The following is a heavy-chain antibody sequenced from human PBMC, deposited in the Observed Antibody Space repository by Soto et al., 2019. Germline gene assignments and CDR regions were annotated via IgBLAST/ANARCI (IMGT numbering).Heavy chain of an antibody. CDR1: GYTFTSYG. CDR2: ISAYSGNT. V-gene: IGHV1-18*04. J-gene: IGHJ6*01. CDR3: ERENWDYGMDV. Sequence: VVSVKVSCKASGYTFTSYGIRSVRHAPGQGLEWMGWISAYSGNTNYAQKLQGRVTMTTDTSTSTAYRELRSLRADDTAVYYCERENWDYGMDVWGQGTTVSVSS. D-gene: IGHD7-27*01.